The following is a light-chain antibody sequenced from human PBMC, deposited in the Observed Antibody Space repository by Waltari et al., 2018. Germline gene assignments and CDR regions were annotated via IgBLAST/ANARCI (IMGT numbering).Light chain of an antibody. V-gene: IGLV2-14*03. CDR3: SAYTSRGTLK. Sequence: QSALTQPASVSGSPGQSITISCPGTSDYLGAYTYFHWYQQRPGKAPKLIIYALTDRPSGVSNRFSGSKSGSTASLTVSGLQAEDEGLFYCSAYTSRGTLKFGGGTRVTVL. CDR1: SDYLGAYTY. J-gene: IGLJ2*01. CDR2: ALT.